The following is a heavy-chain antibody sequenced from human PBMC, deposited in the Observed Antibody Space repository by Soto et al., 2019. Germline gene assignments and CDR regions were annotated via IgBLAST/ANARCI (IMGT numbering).Heavy chain of an antibody. Sequence: ASVKVSCKVSGNTFSTYGLSWVRQAPGQGLEWMGWIIAYNGNTNYAEKFQGRVTMTTDTSTSTAHMELRSLRSDDTAVYYCAREGQAPYYYYGMDVWGQGTAVTVSS. CDR2: IIAYNGNT. J-gene: IGHJ6*02. CDR1: GNTFSTYG. CDR3: AREGQAPYYYYGMDV. V-gene: IGHV1-18*01.